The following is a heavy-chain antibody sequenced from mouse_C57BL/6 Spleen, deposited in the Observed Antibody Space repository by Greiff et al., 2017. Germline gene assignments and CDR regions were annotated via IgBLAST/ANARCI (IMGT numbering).Heavy chain of an antibody. D-gene: IGHD1-1*01. Sequence: QVQLKQPGAELVKPGASVKLSCKASGYTFTSYWMHWVKQRPGQGLEWIGMIHPNSGSTNYNEKFKSKATLTVDKSSSTAYMQLSSLTSEDSAVYYCARSHYYGSSYEGFAYWGQGTLVTVSA. CDR1: GYTFTSYW. CDR2: IHPNSGST. J-gene: IGHJ3*01. V-gene: IGHV1-64*01. CDR3: ARSHYYGSSYEGFAY.